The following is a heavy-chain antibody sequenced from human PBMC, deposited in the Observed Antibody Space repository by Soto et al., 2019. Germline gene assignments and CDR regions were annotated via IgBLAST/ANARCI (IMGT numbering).Heavy chain of an antibody. Sequence: GASVKVSCKASGFTFSTYGISWVRQAPGQGLEWMGWVSAYNGNTNYAQNFQGRVTMTTDTSTSTAYMELRSLKSDDTAMYYCAREEWYLLKAIDYWGQGTLVTVSS. CDR3: AREEWYLLKAIDY. D-gene: IGHD3-3*01. CDR2: VSAYNGNT. CDR1: GFTFSTYG. V-gene: IGHV1-18*01. J-gene: IGHJ4*02.